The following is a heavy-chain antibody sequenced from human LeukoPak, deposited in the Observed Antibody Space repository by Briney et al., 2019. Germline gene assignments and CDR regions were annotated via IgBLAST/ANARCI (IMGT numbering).Heavy chain of an antibody. CDR2: TVYRGSN. V-gene: IGHV4-59*12. D-gene: IGHD3-3*01. Sequence: SETLSLTCSVSSGSIDNEHWCWVRQPPGKGLEWIGHTVYRGSNKYNPSLKSRVAISVDTSKNQFSLILISVTAADTAVYYCISLIFGGAGRGNWGQGTLVTVSS. CDR3: ISLIFGGAGRGN. J-gene: IGHJ4*02. CDR1: SGSIDNEH.